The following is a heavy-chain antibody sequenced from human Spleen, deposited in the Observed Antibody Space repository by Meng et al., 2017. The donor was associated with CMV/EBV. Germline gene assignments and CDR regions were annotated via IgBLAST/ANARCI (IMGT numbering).Heavy chain of an antibody. Sequence: GSLRLSCIVSGGSVSSNHNYWGWIRQPPGKGLEWIGSMYYTGRTDYNPSLRGRVTISVDMSKNQFSLKVSSVTAADTAVYYCARDLAWSGTLGSYFFDIWGPGTMVTVSS. CDR2: MYYTGRT. CDR3: ARDLAWSGTLGSYFFDI. D-gene: IGHD3-3*01. V-gene: IGHV4-39*07. J-gene: IGHJ3*02. CDR1: GGSVSSNHNY.